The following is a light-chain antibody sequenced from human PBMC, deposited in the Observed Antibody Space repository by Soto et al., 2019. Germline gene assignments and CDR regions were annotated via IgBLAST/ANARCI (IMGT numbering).Light chain of an antibody. J-gene: IGKJ2*01. CDR1: QGISSY. Sequence: DIQLTQSPSLLSASVGDRVTITCRASQGISSYLAWYQQKPGKAPKLLLFTASTLQSGVPSRFSGSGSGTEFTLTISSLQPEDFATYYCQQLNSYPRTFGQGTKLEIK. CDR3: QQLNSYPRT. V-gene: IGKV1-9*01. CDR2: TAS.